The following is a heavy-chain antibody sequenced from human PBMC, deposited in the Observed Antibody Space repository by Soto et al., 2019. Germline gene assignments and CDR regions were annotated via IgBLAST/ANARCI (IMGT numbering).Heavy chain of an antibody. CDR1: GGTFSNYA. CDR2: IIPIFGTA. J-gene: IGHJ6*02. V-gene: IGHV1-69*01. D-gene: IGHD6-6*01. Sequence: QVQLVQSGAEVKKPGSSVKVSCKASGGTFSNYAISWVRQAPGQGLEWMGGIIPIFGTANYAQKFQGRVTITADESTSTAYMELSSLRSEDTAVYYCARGRRSSSLFGYYYYGMDVWGQGTTVTVSS. CDR3: ARGRRSSSLFGYYYYGMDV.